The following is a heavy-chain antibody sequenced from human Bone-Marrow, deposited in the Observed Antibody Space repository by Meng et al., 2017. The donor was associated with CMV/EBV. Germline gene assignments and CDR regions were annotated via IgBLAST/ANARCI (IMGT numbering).Heavy chain of an antibody. J-gene: IGHJ5*02. D-gene: IGHD2-8*01. CDR3: ARDSVPPVHAEGLDT. CDR1: GCSVSSGTYC. Sequence: SETLSLTCTVSGCSVSSGTYCWTWNRQPPGKGLEWIGNISYTGRTNDNPSLKSRVSISVDTSKNLFSLRLTSVSAAETALFYCARDSVPPVHAEGLDTWGQGTLVTVSS. V-gene: IGHV4-61*01. CDR2: ISYTGRT.